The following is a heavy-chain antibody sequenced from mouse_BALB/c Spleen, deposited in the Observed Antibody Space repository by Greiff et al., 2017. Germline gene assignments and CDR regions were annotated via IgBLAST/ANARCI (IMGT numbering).Heavy chain of an antibody. CDR2: IDPSDSYT. Sequence: VQLQQPGAELVKPGASVKLSCKASGYTFTSYWMHWVKQRPGQGLEWIGEIDPSDSYTNYNQKFKGKATLTVDKSSSTAYMQLSSLTSEDSAVYYCAILLLLPTFDYWGQGTTLTVSS. J-gene: IGHJ2*01. CDR1: GYTFTSYW. CDR3: AILLLLPTFDY. D-gene: IGHD1-1*01. V-gene: IGHV1-69*02.